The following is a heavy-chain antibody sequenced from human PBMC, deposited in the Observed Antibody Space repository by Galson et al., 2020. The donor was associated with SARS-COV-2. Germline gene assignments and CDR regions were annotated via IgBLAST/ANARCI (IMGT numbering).Heavy chain of an antibody. CDR1: GYSFSSYI. CDR2: ISGYNGGA. V-gene: IGHV1-18*01. Sequence: GESLKISCKASGYSFSSYIITWVRRAPGQGLEWMGLISGYNGGAKSAQRFQGRVTMTTDTSTNTAYMELRSLRSDDTAVYYCARGLPPGSYFDILTAPHSYYFDLWGQGTQVTVSS. CDR3: ARGLPPGSYFDILTAPHSYYFDL. J-gene: IGHJ4*02. D-gene: IGHD3-9*01.